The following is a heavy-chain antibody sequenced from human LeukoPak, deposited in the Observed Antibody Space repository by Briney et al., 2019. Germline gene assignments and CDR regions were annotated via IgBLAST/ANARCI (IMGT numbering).Heavy chain of an antibody. V-gene: IGHV3-11*03. CDR2: ISGNGSHT. Sequence: GGSLRLSCTAAGFTLSDYYMTWIRQAPGKGPEWLSFISGNGSHTSYADSVKGRFTISRDNAKNSLFLQMNSLRVEDTAVYYCARRGVTHCLPGDCYPNWFAPWGQGTLVTVSP. J-gene: IGHJ5*02. CDR3: ARRGVTHCLPGDCYPNWFAP. D-gene: IGHD2-21*01. CDR1: GFTLSDYY.